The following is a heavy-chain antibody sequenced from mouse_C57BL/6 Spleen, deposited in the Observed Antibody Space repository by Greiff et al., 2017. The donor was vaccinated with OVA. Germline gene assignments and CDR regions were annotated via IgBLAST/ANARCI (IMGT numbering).Heavy chain of an antibody. CDR1: GFTFSSYG. CDR2: ISSGGSYT. J-gene: IGHJ2*01. V-gene: IGHV5-6*01. D-gene: IGHD1-2*01. CDR3: ARDYYGTSWDY. Sequence: EVKVVESGGDLVKPGGSLKLSCAASGFTFSSYGMSWVRQTPDKRLEWVATISSGGSYTYYPDSVKGRFTISRDNAKNTLYLQMSSLKSEDTAMYYCARDYYGTSWDYWGQGTTLTVSS.